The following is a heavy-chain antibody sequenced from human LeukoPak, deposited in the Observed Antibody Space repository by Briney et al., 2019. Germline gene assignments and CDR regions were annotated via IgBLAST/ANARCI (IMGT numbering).Heavy chain of an antibody. CDR3: ARRMGDILTGYFPAYFDC. CDR2: IRYDGSNK. CDR1: GFTFSSYG. Sequence: QPGGSLRLSCAASGFTFSSYGMHWVRQVPGKGLEWVAFIRYDGSNKYYADSVKGRFTISRDNSKNTLYLQMNSLRAEDTAVYYCARRMGDILTGYFPAYFDCWGRGTLVTVSS. V-gene: IGHV3-30*02. J-gene: IGHJ4*02. D-gene: IGHD3-9*01.